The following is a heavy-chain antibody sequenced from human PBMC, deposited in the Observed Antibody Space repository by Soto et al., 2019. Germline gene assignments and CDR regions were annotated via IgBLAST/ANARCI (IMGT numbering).Heavy chain of an antibody. Sequence: EEEGSQASVKVSCKASGYTFTSHSIHWVRQAPGQGLEWLGIINPSGGLTSYAQKFQGRVTLTRDTSTSTVYMELSSLRSEDTAVYSCARDLGPVVVYTFDIWGQGTMVTVSS. CDR1: GYTFTSHS. D-gene: IGHD3-22*01. CDR2: INPSGGLT. J-gene: IGHJ3*02. CDR3: ARDLGPVVVYTFDI. V-gene: IGHV1-46*01.